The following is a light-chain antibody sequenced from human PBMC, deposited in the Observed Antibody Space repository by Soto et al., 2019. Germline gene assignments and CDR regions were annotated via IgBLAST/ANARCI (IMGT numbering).Light chain of an antibody. CDR3: QQSYSTPGYT. CDR1: QSISSS. CDR2: AAS. V-gene: IGKV1-39*01. J-gene: IGKJ2*01. Sequence: DIQMTQSPSSLSASVGDSVTITCRASQSISSSLNWYQQKPGKAPRLLIYAASTLQSGVPSGFSGSGSGTDFALTISSLQPENFATYFCQQSYSTPGYTFGQGTKLEIK.